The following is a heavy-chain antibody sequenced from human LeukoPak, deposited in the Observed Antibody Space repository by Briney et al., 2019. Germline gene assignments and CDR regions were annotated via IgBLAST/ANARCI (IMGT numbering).Heavy chain of an antibody. V-gene: IGHV3-23*01. D-gene: IGHD3-10*01. CDR3: AKDRHYYGSGSTNWFDP. CDR2: ISGSGGST. CDR1: GFTFSSYA. J-gene: IGHJ5*02. Sequence: PGGSLRLSCAASGFTFSSYAMSWVRQAPGKGLDWVSAISGSGGSTYYADSVKGRFTISRDNSKNTLYLQMNSLRAEDTAVYYCAKDRHYYGSGSTNWFDPWGQGTLVTVSS.